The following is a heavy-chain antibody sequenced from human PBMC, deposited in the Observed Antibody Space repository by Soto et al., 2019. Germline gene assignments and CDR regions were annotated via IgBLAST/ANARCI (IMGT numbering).Heavy chain of an antibody. Sequence: PSETLSLTCTVSGGSISSYYWSWIRQPPGKGLEWIGYIYYSGSTNYNPSLKSRVTISVDTSKNQFSLKLSSVTAADTAVYYCARTHCTNGVCSDFDYWGQGTLVTVSS. CDR2: IYYSGST. J-gene: IGHJ4*02. D-gene: IGHD2-8*01. V-gene: IGHV4-59*01. CDR1: GGSISSYY. CDR3: ARTHCTNGVCSDFDY.